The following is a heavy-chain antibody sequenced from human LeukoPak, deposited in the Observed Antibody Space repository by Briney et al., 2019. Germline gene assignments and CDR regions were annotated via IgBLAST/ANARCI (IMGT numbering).Heavy chain of an antibody. D-gene: IGHD3-22*01. CDR3: AREGYYDSSGYYYG. J-gene: IGHJ4*02. CDR2: IWYDGSNK. V-gene: IGHV3-33*01. Sequence: GGSLRLSCAASGFTFSSYGMHWVRQAPGKGLEWVAVIWYDGSNKYYADSVKGRSTISRDNSKNTLYLQMNSLRAEDTAVYYCAREGYYDSSGYYYGWGQGTLVTVSS. CDR1: GFTFSSYG.